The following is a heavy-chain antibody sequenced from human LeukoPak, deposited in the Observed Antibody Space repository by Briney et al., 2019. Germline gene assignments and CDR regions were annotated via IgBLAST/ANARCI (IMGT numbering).Heavy chain of an antibody. CDR3: SRSDGASDFDY. Sequence: SQILSLTCAISGDSVSSNRASWTWIRQSPSRGLEWLGRTYYRSKWYNDYAVSLKSRISINPDTSKNQFSLQLNSVTPEDTAVYYCSRSDGASDFDYWGQGTLVTVSS. CDR2: TYYRSKWYN. CDR1: GDSVSSNRAS. J-gene: IGHJ4*02. D-gene: IGHD5-24*01. V-gene: IGHV6-1*01.